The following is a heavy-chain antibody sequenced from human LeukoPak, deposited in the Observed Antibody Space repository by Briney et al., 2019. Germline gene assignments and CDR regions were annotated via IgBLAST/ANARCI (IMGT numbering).Heavy chain of an antibody. J-gene: IGHJ3*02. Sequence: ASVKVSCKPSGYTFNHYGVSWVRQAPGQGLEWMGWISAYNGNTNYAQTLQGRVTMTTDTSTSTAYMELRSLRSDDTAVYYCARGGAYCSSTSCYTAFDIWGQGTMVTVSS. V-gene: IGHV1-18*01. CDR3: ARGGAYCSSTSCYTAFDI. CDR1: GYTFNHYG. D-gene: IGHD2-2*02. CDR2: ISAYNGNT.